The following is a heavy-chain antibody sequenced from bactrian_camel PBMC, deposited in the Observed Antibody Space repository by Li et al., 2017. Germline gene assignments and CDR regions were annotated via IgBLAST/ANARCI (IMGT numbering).Heavy chain of an antibody. V-gene: IGHV3S9*01. CDR3: NSQCNNGRVHTTS. J-gene: IGHJ4*01. CDR1: GLTYTECT. Sequence: HVQLVESGGGSVQAGGSLRLSCAATGLTYTECTMGWYRQAPGKAREWISSIEYDGRTSYLDSVKGRFTISQDNSKNTVYLQMNMLNPGDTAMYFCNSQCNNGRVHTTSWGQGTQVTVS. CDR2: IEYDGRT. D-gene: IGHD2*01.